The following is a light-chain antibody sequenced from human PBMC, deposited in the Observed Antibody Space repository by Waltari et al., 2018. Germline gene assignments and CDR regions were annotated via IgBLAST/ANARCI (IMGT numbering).Light chain of an antibody. CDR2: KDS. Sequence: SYELTQPSSVSVSPGQTARITCSGDILAKRYARWFQQKPGQAPVVVIYKDSERPSGNPERVSGSNSGTTVTLTISGAQVEDEADYYCYSAADNNRQVFGGGTKLTVL. J-gene: IGLJ3*02. V-gene: IGLV3-27*01. CDR1: ILAKRY. CDR3: YSAADNNRQV.